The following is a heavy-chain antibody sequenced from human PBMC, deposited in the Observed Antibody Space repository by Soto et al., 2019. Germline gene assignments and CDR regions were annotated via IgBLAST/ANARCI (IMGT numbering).Heavy chain of an antibody. D-gene: IGHD2-21*01. J-gene: IGHJ5*02. Sequence: GGSQRLSCAASGFVFGSYAMHWARQAPGKRLEWVAVIMYDGNTEYYADSVKGRFTLSRDNSKNILSVQMNSLRAEDTAVYYCTRPTCDGGNCYFAHWGRGTLVTVSS. CDR3: TRPTCDGGNCYFAH. CDR1: GFVFGSYA. V-gene: IGHV3-30-3*01. CDR2: IMYDGNTE.